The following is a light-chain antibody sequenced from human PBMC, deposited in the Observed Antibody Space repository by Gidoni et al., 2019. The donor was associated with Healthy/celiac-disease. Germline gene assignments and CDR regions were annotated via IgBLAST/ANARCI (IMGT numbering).Light chain of an antibody. V-gene: IGKV1-5*03. CDR3: QQYNSPCT. Sequence: DLQMTQSPSTLSASVGDRVTITCRASQSISSWLAWYQQKPGKAPKLLIYKASSLESGVPSRFSGSGSGTEFTLTISSLQPDDFATYYCQQYNSPCTFGQXTKLEIK. CDR1: QSISSW. CDR2: KAS. J-gene: IGKJ2*02.